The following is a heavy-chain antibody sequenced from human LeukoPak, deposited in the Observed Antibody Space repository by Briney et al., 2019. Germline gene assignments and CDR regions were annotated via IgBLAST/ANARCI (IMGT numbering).Heavy chain of an antibody. CDR3: ARDRYGDYRGPFDP. CDR2: IIPIFGTA. D-gene: IGHD4-17*01. J-gene: IGHJ5*02. CDR1: GGTFSSYA. Sequence: ASVKVSCKASGGTFSSYAISWVRQAPGQGLEWMGGIIPIFGTANYAQKFQGRVTITAGESTSTAYMELSSLRSEDTAVYYCARDRYGDYRGPFDPWGQGTLVTVSS. V-gene: IGHV1-69*13.